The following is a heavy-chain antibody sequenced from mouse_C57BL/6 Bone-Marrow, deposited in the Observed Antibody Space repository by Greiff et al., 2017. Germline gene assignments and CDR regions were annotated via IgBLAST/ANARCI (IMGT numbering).Heavy chain of an antibody. CDR1: GYTFTSYW. D-gene: IGHD1-1*01. CDR3: AREEAITTVVGAMDY. J-gene: IGHJ4*01. CDR2: IDPSDSYT. V-gene: IGHV1-69*01. Sequence: VQLQQPGAELVMPGASVKLSCKASGYTFTSYWMHWVKQRPGQGLEWIGEIDPSDSYTNYNQKFKGKSTLTVDKSSSTAYMQLSSLTSEDSAVYYCAREEAITTVVGAMDYWGQGTSVTVSS.